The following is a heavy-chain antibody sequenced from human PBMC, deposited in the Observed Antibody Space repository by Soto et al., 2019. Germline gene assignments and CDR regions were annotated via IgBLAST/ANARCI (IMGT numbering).Heavy chain of an antibody. Sequence: QVQLVQSGAEVKKPGASVRVSCKASGYTFTSYDIYWVRQATGQGLESMGWMNPNSGNTGYAQKFQGRVTMTRNTSXGTAYRELSSLRSEDTAVYYCARWPAEMATNIAPYYYHGMDVCGRGTTVTVSS. D-gene: IGHD2-15*01. CDR3: ARWPAEMATNIAPYYYHGMDV. J-gene: IGHJ6*02. V-gene: IGHV1-8*01. CDR1: GYTFTSYD. CDR2: MNPNSGNT.